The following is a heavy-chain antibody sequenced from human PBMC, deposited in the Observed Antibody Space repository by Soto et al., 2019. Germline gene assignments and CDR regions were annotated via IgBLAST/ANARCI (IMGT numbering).Heavy chain of an antibody. CDR1: GFIFTRYW. CDR3: ARTRLQSAFAI. D-gene: IGHD4-4*01. Sequence: PGGSLRLSCAASGFIFTRYWMTWVRQAPGKGLEWVANIKHDGSEKYYVDSVKGRFAISRDNAQNSVYLQLNSLRAEDTAVYYCARTRLQSAFAIWGQGTMVTVSS. V-gene: IGHV3-7*02. CDR2: IKHDGSEK. J-gene: IGHJ3*02.